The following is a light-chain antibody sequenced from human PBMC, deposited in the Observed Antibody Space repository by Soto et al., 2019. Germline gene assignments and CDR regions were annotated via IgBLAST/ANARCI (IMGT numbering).Light chain of an antibody. Sequence: QSVLTQPPPASGSPGQSVTISCTGTSSEVGGYNYVSWYQQHPGKAPKLMIYEVSKRPSGVPDRFSGSKSGNTASLTVSGPQPEDEADYYCSSYAASNDLGVFGTGTKVTVL. CDR2: EVS. V-gene: IGLV2-8*01. CDR3: SSYAASNDLGV. CDR1: SSEVGGYNY. J-gene: IGLJ1*01.